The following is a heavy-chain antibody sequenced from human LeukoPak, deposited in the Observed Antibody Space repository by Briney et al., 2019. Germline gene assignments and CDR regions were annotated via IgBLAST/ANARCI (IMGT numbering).Heavy chain of an antibody. V-gene: IGHV4-31*03. D-gene: IGHD5-24*01. CDR2: IYYSGST. CDR1: GGSISSGGYY. Sequence: SETLSLTCTVSGGSISSGGYYWSWLRQHPGKGLEWIGYIYYSGSTYYNPSLKSRVTISVDTSKNQFSLKLSSVTAADTAVYYCVRGRWQTTTSDYWGQGTLVTVSS. J-gene: IGHJ4*02. CDR3: VRGRWQTTTSDY.